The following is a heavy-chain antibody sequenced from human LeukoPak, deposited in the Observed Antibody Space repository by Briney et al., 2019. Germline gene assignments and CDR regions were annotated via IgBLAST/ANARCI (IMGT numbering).Heavy chain of an antibody. CDR1: GFTFSTYG. CDR3: ARAFNRGKFDY. CDR2: ISSSSSYI. J-gene: IGHJ4*02. Sequence: NPGGSLRLSCAASGFTFSTYGMNWVRQAPGKGLEWVSSISSSSSYIYYADSVKGRFTISRDNAKNSLYLQMNSLRAEDTAVYYCARAFNRGKFDYWGQGTLVTVSS. V-gene: IGHV3-21*01. D-gene: IGHD2/OR15-2a*01.